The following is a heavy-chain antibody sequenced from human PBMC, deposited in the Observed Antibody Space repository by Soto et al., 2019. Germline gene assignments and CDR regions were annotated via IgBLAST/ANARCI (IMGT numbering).Heavy chain of an antibody. CDR1: GLTFSSYA. CDR3: AKGKVTAAVWTNGMDV. CDR2: ISGSGDST. D-gene: IGHD6-13*01. J-gene: IGHJ6*02. V-gene: IGHV3-23*01. Sequence: EVQLLESGGGLAQPGGSLRLSCAGSGLTFSSYAMSWVRQGPGKGLECVSSISGSGDSTYYADSVKGRFTISRDNSKNTLWLQMNSLRAEDTAIYYCAKGKVTAAVWTNGMDVWGQGTTVTVSS.